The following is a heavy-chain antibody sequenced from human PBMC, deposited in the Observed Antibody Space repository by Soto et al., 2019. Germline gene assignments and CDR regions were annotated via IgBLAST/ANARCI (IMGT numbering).Heavy chain of an antibody. V-gene: IGHV2-5*01. CDR3: AHRPGGSGFRYYFDE. J-gene: IGHJ4*02. CDR2: IYWNDDD. D-gene: IGHD6-19*01. CDR1: GFSLTSSGVG. Sequence: GSGPTLVNPTQTLTLTCSFSGFSLTSSGVGVGWFRQPPGKALEWLGLIYWNDDDRYRASLHSRLTITKDTSKNQVVLTMTNMDPEDTATYYCAHRPGGSGFRYYFDEWGQGTLVTVSS.